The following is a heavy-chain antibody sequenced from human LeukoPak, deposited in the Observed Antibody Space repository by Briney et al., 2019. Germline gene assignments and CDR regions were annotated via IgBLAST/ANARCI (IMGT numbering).Heavy chain of an antibody. CDR1: GYTFTSYH. D-gene: IGHD3-22*01. J-gene: IGHJ4*02. Sequence: ASVKVSCKASGYTFTSYHMHWVRQATGQGLEWMGWMNPNSGVTGYAQKFQDRVTMTRDTSISTAYMELSSLRSDDTAVYYCARGDYDSGRFYITWGQGTLVTVSS. V-gene: IGHV1-8*01. CDR3: ARGDYDSGRFYIT. CDR2: MNPNSGVT.